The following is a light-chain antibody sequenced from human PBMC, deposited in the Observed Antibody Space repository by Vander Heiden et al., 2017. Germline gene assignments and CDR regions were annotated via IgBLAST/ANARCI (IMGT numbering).Light chain of an antibody. CDR3: QTWGSGIVI. CDR1: SGHSNYA. J-gene: IGLJ2*01. CDR2: VNNDGSH. Sequence: QLVLTQSPPAPASLGASVKLTCTLSSGHSNYAIAWHQQQPEKGPRFLMKVNNDGSHDKGDGIPDRFSGSSTGAERYLTISSLQFGDEADYYCQTWGSGIVIFGGGTKVTVL. V-gene: IGLV4-69*01.